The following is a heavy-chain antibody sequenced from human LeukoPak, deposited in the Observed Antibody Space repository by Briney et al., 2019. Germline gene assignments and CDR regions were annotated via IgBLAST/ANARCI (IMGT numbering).Heavy chain of an antibody. CDR2: ISGSGGST. CDR1: GLTFSSHA. J-gene: IGHJ4*02. CDR3: ANVHYGDTTGYFDY. Sequence: PGGSLRLSCAASGLTFSSHAMSWVRQAPGKGLEWVSGISGSGGSTYYADSVKGRFTISRDNSKNTLYLQMNSLRAEDTAVYYCANVHYGDTTGYFDYWGQGTLVTVSS. V-gene: IGHV3-23*01. D-gene: IGHD4-17*01.